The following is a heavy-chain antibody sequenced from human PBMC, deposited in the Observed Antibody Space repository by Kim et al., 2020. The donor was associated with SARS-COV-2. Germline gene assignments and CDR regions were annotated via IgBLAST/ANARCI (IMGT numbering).Heavy chain of an antibody. CDR1: GFTFSDYY. D-gene: IGHD6-13*01. V-gene: IGHV3-11*05. J-gene: IGHJ5*02. Sequence: GGSLRPSCAASGFTFSDYYMSWIRQAPGKGLEWLSYISSVTNYTNYADSVEGRFTISRDNAKNSLFLQMNSLRAEDTAVYYCARVALGSSSWYWFDPWG. CDR2: ISSVTNYT. CDR3: ARVALGSSSWYWFDP.